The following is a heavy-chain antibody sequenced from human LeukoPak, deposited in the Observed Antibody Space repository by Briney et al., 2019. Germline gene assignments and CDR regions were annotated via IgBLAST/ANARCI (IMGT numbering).Heavy chain of an antibody. D-gene: IGHD6-6*01. CDR2: ISYDGSNK. CDR3: AKASGSSRAARPQLEFDS. V-gene: IGHV3-30*18. CDR1: GFTFSSYG. Sequence: GGSLRLSCAASGFTFSSYGMHWVRQAPGKGLEWVAVISYDGSNKYYADSVKGRFTISRDNSKNTLYLQMNSLRAEDTAVYYCAKASGSSRAARPQLEFDSWGQGPLVTASP. J-gene: IGHJ4*02.